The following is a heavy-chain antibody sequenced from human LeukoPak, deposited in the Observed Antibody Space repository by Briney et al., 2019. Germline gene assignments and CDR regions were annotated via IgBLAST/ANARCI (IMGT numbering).Heavy chain of an antibody. CDR2: IYYSGST. D-gene: IGHD3-10*01. V-gene: IGHV4-39*07. CDR1: GGSISSSSYY. J-gene: IGHJ4*02. CDR3: ARVPSRGLWFGDRRNDY. Sequence: HPSETLSLTCTVSGGSISSSSYYWGWIRQPPGKGLEWIGSIYYSGSTNYNPSLKSRVTISVDTSKNQFSLKLSSVTAADTAVYYCARVPSRGLWFGDRRNDYWGQGTLVTVSS.